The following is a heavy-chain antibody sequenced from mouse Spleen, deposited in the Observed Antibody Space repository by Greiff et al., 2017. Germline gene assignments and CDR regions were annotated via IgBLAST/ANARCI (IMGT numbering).Heavy chain of an antibody. V-gene: IGHV1-55*01. CDR3: ARFTTATTWFAY. CDR2: IYPGSGST. J-gene: IGHJ3*01. Sequence: QVQLQQSGAELVKPGASVKMSCKASGYTFTSYWITWVKQRPGQGLEWIGDIYPGSGSTNYNEKFKSKATLTVDTSSSTAYMQLSSLTSEDSAVYYCARFTTATTWFAYWGQGTLVTVSA. D-gene: IGHD1-2*01. CDR1: GYTFTSYW.